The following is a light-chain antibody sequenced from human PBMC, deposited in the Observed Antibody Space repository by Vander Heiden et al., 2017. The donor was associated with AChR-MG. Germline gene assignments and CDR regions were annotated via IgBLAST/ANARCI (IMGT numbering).Light chain of an antibody. CDR3: TSYTSSSTVV. CDR2: DGS. CDR1: SSDVGGYRS. J-gene: IGLJ2*01. Sequence: QSALTQPASVSGPPGQSITISCTGTSSDVGGYRSVSWYQQHPGKAPKLMMYDGSNRPSGSSKRFSGSKSGNTASLTISGLQAEDEADYYCTSYTSSSTVVFGGGTKLTVL. V-gene: IGLV2-14*01.